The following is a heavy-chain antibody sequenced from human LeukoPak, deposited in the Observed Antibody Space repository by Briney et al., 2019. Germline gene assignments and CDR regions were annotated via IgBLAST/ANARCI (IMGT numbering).Heavy chain of an antibody. D-gene: IGHD5-18*01. V-gene: IGHV3-11*04. J-gene: IGHJ6*02. CDR2: ISSSSSTI. CDR1: GFTFSDAW. CDR3: ARLVDTAMWAYNYYYGMDV. Sequence: GGSLRLSCAASGFTFSDAWMSWVRQAPGKGLEWVSYISSSSSTIYYADSVKGRFTISRDNAKNSLYLQMNSLRAEDTAVYYCARLVDTAMWAYNYYYGMDVWGQGTTVTVSS.